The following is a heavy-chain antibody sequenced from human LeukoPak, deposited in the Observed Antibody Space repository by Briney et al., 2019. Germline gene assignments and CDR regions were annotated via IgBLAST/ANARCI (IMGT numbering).Heavy chain of an antibody. D-gene: IGHD4-17*01. CDR1: GYTFTSYY. Sequence: ASVKVSCTASGYTFTSYYMHWVSQAPGQGVEWRGIINLSGGSTSYAQKFQGRVTMTRDTSTSTVYMELSSLRSEDTAVYYCARDRDYGDYVEYFDYWGQGTLVTVSS. J-gene: IGHJ4*02. V-gene: IGHV1-46*01. CDR3: ARDRDYGDYVEYFDY. CDR2: INLSGGST.